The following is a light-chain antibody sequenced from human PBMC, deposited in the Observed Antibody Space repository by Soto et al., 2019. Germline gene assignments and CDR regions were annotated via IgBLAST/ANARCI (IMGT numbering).Light chain of an antibody. CDR3: EPSVSSRWT. CDR2: AAS. V-gene: IGKV1-39*01. J-gene: IGKJ1*01. CDR1: QSISTY. Sequence: NQATYASDASIKDKDTITCLASQSISTYLNWYQQRPGKAPKLLIYAASSLRGGVPSRFSGSGSGTDFTLAIGSLPHEDFATYDSEPSVSSRWTWGQGTKVDIK.